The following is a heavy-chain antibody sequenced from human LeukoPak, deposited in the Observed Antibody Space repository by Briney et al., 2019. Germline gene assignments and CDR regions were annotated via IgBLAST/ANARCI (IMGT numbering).Heavy chain of an antibody. D-gene: IGHD6-6*01. CDR1: GGSFSGYY. J-gene: IGHJ6*03. CDR2: INHSGST. CDR3: ARQGQLVDGVYYMDV. Sequence: SETLSLTCAVYGGSFSGYYWNWIRQPPGKGLEWIGEINHSGSTNYNPSLKSRVTISVDTSKNQFSLKLSSVTAADTAVYYCARQGQLVDGVYYMDVWGKGTTVTVSS. V-gene: IGHV4-34*01.